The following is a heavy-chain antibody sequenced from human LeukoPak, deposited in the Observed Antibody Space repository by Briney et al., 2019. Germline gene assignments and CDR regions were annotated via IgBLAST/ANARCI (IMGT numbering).Heavy chain of an antibody. CDR1: GGSISSYY. CDR2: IYYSGST. Sequence: SETLSLTCTVSGGSISSYYWSWIRQPPGKGLEWIGYIYYSGSTNYNPSLKSRVTISVDTSKNQFSLKLSSVTAADTAVYYCARDRWIYYDSSGYYYFDYWGQGGLVTVSS. CDR3: ARDRWIYYDSSGYYYFDY. J-gene: IGHJ4*02. V-gene: IGHV4-59*01. D-gene: IGHD3-22*01.